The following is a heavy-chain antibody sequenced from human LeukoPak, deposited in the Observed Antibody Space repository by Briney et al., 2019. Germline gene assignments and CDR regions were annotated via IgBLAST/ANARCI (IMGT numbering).Heavy chain of an antibody. CDR3: ARVPPLYCSGGSCYRNYYYYYMDV. D-gene: IGHD2-15*01. CDR2: INPNSGGT. J-gene: IGHJ6*03. Sequence: ASVKVSCKASGYTFTGYYMHWVRQAPGQGLEWMGWINPNSGGTNYAQKLQGRVTMTTDTSTSTAYMELRSLRSDDTAVYYCARVPPLYCSGGSCYRNYYYYYMDVWGKGTTVTISS. V-gene: IGHV1-2*02. CDR1: GYTFTGYY.